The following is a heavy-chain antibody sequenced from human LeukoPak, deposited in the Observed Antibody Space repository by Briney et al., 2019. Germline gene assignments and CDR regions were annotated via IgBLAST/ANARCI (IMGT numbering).Heavy chain of an antibody. CDR3: AREGRWSEFDY. CDR2: ISSSSSTI. V-gene: IGHV3-48*01. Sequence: PGGSLRLSCAASGFTFSSYSMNWVRQAPGKGLEWVSYISSSSSTIYYADSVKGRFTISRDNAKNSLYLRMNSLRAEDTAVYYCAREGRWSEFDYWGQGTLVTVSS. CDR1: GFTFSSYS. J-gene: IGHJ4*02.